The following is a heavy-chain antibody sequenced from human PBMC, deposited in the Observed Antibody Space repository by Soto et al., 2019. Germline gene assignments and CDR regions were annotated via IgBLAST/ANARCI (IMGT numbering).Heavy chain of an antibody. J-gene: IGHJ6*02. CDR3: ARRNKYGMDV. CDR2: INHSGST. CDR1: VVSFSGYY. V-gene: IGHV4-34*01. Sequence: PSETLSLTCAFYVVSFSGYYWSCIRHPPGKGLEWIGEINHSGSTNYNPSLKSRVTISVDTSKNQFSLKLSSVTAADTAVYYCARRNKYGMDVWGQGTSVTVSS.